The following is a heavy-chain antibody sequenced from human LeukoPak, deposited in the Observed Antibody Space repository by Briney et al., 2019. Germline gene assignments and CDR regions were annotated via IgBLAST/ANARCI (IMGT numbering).Heavy chain of an antibody. D-gene: IGHD3-22*01. CDR2: IIPLFGTA. J-gene: IGHJ4*02. V-gene: IGHV1-69*13. CDR3: ARGWDYDSGGRPTAYVY. CDR1: GGTLRNYA. Sequence: SVKFSCKASGGTLRNYAMNWVRQAPGPGLEWLGGIIPLFGTANYAQKFQGRVTITAHESTSTVYMELKSLKSEDTAVYYCARGWDYDSGGRPTAYVYWGQGTLVTVSS.